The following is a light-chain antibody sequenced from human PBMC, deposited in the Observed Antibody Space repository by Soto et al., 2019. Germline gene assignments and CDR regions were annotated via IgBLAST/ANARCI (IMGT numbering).Light chain of an antibody. CDR2: DVS. V-gene: IGLV2-11*01. J-gene: IGLJ1*01. CDR1: SSDVGGYNY. Sequence: QSALTQPRSVSGFPGRSVTISCTGTSSDVGGYNYVSWYQQHPGKAPKLMIFDVSKRPSGVPDRFSGSKSGNTASLTISGLQAEDEADYYCCSYAGSYTYVFGPGTKVTVL. CDR3: CSYAGSYTYV.